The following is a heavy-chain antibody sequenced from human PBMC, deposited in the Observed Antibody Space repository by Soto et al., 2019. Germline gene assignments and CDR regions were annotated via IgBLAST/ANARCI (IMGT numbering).Heavy chain of an antibody. CDR1: GCSISSGGYY. D-gene: IGHD3-3*01. J-gene: IGHJ4*02. Sequence: QVQLQESGPGLVKPSQTLSLTCTVSGCSISSGGYYWSWIRQHPGKGLEWIGYIYYIGSTYYNLAHKSRVTISVDTSKNQFSLKLSSVTAADTAVYYCATGRNFWSGSADYWGQGTLVTVSS. V-gene: IGHV4-31*03. CDR2: IYYIGST. CDR3: ATGRNFWSGSADY.